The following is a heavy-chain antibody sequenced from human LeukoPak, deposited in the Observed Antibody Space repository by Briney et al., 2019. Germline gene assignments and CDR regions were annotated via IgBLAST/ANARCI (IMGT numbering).Heavy chain of an antibody. CDR3: AREGYCSGGSCYVCICAFDI. D-gene: IGHD2-15*01. CDR2: ISSSSSYI. J-gene: IGHJ3*02. V-gene: IGHV3-21*01. CDR1: GFTFSSYS. Sequence: GGSLRLSCAASGFTFSSYSMNWVRQAPGKGLEWVSSISSSSSYIYYADSVKGRFTISRDNAKNPLYLQMNSLRAEDTAVYYCAREGYCSGGSCYVCICAFDIWGQGTMVTVSS.